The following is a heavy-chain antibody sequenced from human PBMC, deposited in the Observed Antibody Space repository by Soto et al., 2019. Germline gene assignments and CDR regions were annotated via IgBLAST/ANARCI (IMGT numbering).Heavy chain of an antibody. D-gene: IGHD4-4*01. CDR1: GYTFNNYW. CDR2: IFPRDFDV. V-gene: IGHV5-51*01. J-gene: IGHJ5*01. CDR3: ARLVSLLQPIDS. Sequence: PGESLKISCQTSGYTFNNYWIGWVRQMPGGGLEWLGLIFPRDFDVRYSPSFEGQVTISADRSTATAFLQCRSLEASGRALYFFARLVSLLQPIDSWGQGPPVTV.